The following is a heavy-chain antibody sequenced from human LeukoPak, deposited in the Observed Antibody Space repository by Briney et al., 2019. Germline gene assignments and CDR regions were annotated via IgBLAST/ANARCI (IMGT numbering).Heavy chain of an antibody. CDR2: ISGSGGST. CDR3: AKGEGFPFENVLGSYRYTDAYYFDY. Sequence: GGSLRLSCAVSGYPFNSFALSWVRQAPGKGLEWVSAISGSGGSTYYADSVKGRFTISRDNSKNTLYLQMNSLRAEDTAVYYCAKGEGFPFENVLGSYRYTDAYYFDYWGQGTLVTVSS. D-gene: IGHD3-16*02. V-gene: IGHV3-23*01. CDR1: GYPFNSFA. J-gene: IGHJ4*02.